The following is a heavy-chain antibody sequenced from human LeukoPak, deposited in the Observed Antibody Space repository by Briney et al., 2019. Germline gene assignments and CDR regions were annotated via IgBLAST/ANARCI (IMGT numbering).Heavy chain of an antibody. Sequence: GASVKVSCKASGYTFTSYGISWVRLAPGQGLEWMGWISAYNGNTNYAQKFQGRVTMTRDTSTSTVYMELSSLRSEDTAVYYCARDAPGPGYWGQGTLVTVSS. J-gene: IGHJ4*02. D-gene: IGHD1-1*01. CDR1: GYTFTSYG. CDR3: ARDAPGPGY. V-gene: IGHV1-18*01. CDR2: ISAYNGNT.